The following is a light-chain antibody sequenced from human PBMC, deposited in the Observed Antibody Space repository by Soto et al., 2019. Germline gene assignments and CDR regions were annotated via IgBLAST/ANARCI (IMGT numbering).Light chain of an antibody. CDR1: QSVSSN. V-gene: IGKV3-15*01. J-gene: IGKJ2*01. CDR2: GAS. CDR3: QQYNNWPMYT. Sequence: EIVMTQSPATLSVSPGERATLSCRASQSVSSNLAWYQQKPGQAPRLLIYGASTRATGIPARFSGSGSGTEFTLNISSLQSEDFEVYYCQQYNNWPMYTFGQGTKLEIK.